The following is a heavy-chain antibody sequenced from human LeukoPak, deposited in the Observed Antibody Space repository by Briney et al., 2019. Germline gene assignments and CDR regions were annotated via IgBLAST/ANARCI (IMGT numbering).Heavy chain of an antibody. D-gene: IGHD3-22*01. CDR1: GGSFSGYY. J-gene: IGHJ4*02. CDR2: INHSGST. CDR3: ASLNYYDSSGYHAY. Sequence: TSETLSLTCAVYGGSFSGYYWSWIRQPPGKGLEWIGEINHSGSTNYNPSLKSRVTISVDTSKSQFSLKLSSVTAADTAVYYCASLNYYDSSGYHAYWGQGTLVTVSS. V-gene: IGHV4-34*01.